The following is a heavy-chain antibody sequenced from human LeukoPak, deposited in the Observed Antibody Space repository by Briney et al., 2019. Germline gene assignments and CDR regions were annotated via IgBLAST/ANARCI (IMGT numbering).Heavy chain of an antibody. Sequence: ASVTFSCKVSGYSLTELSMHWVRQAPGKGREGVGGFDPEHGETIYAQKFQGRVTMTEDTSTDTAYMELSSLRSEDTAVYYCATLGVGVYGGPDYLRVKWGQGTLVTVSS. D-gene: IGHD3-10*02. CDR1: GYSLTELS. J-gene: IGHJ4*02. V-gene: IGHV1-24*01. CDR3: ATLGVGVYGGPDYLRVK. CDR2: FDPEHGET.